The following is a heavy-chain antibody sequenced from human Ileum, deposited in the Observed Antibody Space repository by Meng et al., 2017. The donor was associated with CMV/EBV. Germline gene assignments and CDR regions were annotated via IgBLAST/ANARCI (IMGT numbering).Heavy chain of an antibody. J-gene: IGHJ4*02. V-gene: IGHV3-11*01. D-gene: IGHD5-18*01. Sequence: GESLKISCAASGLTFSDYYMSWIRQAPGKGPECISYITNTGTSIYYADSVKGRFTISRDNAKSSLYLQMNSLRAEDTAVYYCARFVGYTYGYDYWGQGTLVTVSS. CDR2: ITNTGTSI. CDR3: ARFVGYTYGYDY. CDR1: GLTFSDYY.